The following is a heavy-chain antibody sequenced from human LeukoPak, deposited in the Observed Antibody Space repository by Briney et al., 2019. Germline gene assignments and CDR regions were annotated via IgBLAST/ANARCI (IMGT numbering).Heavy chain of an antibody. D-gene: IGHD7-27*01. J-gene: IGHJ5*02. Sequence: ASVRVSCKASGYTFTSYGISWVRQAPGQGLEWMGSISAYNGYTNYAQYLKGRVTMTTDTSTSTVYMELRSLRSDDTAVYYWARAPLNGDIYWFDPWGQGTLVTVSS. CDR1: GYTFTSYG. CDR2: ISAYNGYT. V-gene: IGHV1-18*01. CDR3: ARAPLNGDIYWFDP.